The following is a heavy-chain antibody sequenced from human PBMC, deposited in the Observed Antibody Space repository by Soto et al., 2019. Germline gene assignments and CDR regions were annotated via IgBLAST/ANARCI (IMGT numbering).Heavy chain of an antibody. CDR2: IVPVLGTS. CDR3: ARDPPGGGYSYGMDV. J-gene: IGHJ6*02. Sequence: QGQLEQSGAEVRKPGSSVKVSCKASGGSFSSYAISWVRQAPGQGLEWMGGIVPVLGTSHTAQKFQGRVTFSTDDSTTTAYMELSSLRSEDTAVYYCARDPPGGGYSYGMDVWGQGTTVTVSS. CDR1: GGSFSSYA. D-gene: IGHD3-16*01. V-gene: IGHV1-69*01.